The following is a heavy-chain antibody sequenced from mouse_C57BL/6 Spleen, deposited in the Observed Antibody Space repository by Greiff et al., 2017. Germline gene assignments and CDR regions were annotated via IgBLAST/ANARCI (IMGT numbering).Heavy chain of an antibody. J-gene: IGHJ2*01. Sequence: VKLQQSGAELVKPGASVKISCKASGYAFSSYWMNWVKQRPGKGLEWIGQIYPGDGDTNYNGKFKGKATLTADKSSSTAYMQLSSLTSEDSAVYFCARKGPYYSNFDYWGQGTTLTVSS. V-gene: IGHV1-80*01. CDR1: GYAFSSYW. D-gene: IGHD2-5*01. CDR3: ARKGPYYSNFDY. CDR2: IYPGDGDT.